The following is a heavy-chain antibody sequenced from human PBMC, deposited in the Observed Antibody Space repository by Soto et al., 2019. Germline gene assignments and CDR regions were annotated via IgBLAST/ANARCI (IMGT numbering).Heavy chain of an antibody. J-gene: IGHJ4*02. Sequence: SETLSLTCTISDGSISTYYWGWIRQPPGKGLEWIGSIYYSGSTYYNPSLKSRVTISVDTSKNQFSLKLSSVTAADTAVYYCARLQRGAAKRFDYWGQGTLVTVSS. V-gene: IGHV4-39*01. CDR1: DGSISTYY. CDR2: IYYSGST. D-gene: IGHD1-26*01. CDR3: ARLQRGAAKRFDY.